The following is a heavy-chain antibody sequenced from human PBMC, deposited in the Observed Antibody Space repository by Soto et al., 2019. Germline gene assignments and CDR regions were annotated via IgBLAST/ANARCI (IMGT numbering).Heavy chain of an antibody. CDR2: IIPIFGTA. CDR1: GGTFSSYA. Sequence: QVQLVQSGAEVKKPGSSVKVSCKASGGTFSSYAISWVRQAPGQGLEWMGGIIPIFGTANYVQKFQGRVTITAEESTSTDYMELSSLRSEDTAVYYCARGYSNYADEYYGMDVWGQGTTVTVSS. CDR3: ARGYSNYADEYYGMDV. D-gene: IGHD4-4*01. J-gene: IGHJ6*02. V-gene: IGHV1-69*01.